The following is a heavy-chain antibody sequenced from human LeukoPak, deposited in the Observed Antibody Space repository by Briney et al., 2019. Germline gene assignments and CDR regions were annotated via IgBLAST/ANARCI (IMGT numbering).Heavy chain of an antibody. D-gene: IGHD5-18*01. CDR2: INPNSGGT. Sequence: ASVKVSCKASGYTLSDYYMLWVRQAPGQGLEWIGRINPNSGGTNYAQKFQGRVTMTRDTSISTAYMELSRLRSDDTAVYYCARESSIQLWTIEFDYWGQGTLVTVSS. J-gene: IGHJ4*02. CDR1: GYTLSDYY. CDR3: ARESSIQLWTIEFDY. V-gene: IGHV1-2*06.